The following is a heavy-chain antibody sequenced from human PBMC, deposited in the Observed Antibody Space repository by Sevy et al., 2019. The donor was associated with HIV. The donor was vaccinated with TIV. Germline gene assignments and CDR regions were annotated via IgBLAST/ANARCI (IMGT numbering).Heavy chain of an antibody. V-gene: IGHV3-53*01. J-gene: IGHJ3*02. CDR1: GFTVGSNY. CDR2: IYSGVTT. CDR3: ARVSVYYYDSSGYYTTGNAFDI. Sequence: GGSLRLSCAASGFTVGSNYMSWVRQAPGKGLEWVSIIYSGVTTSYADSVKGRFTISRDNSKNTLYLQMNSLRAEDTAVYYCARVSVYYYDSSGYYTTGNAFDIWGQGTMVTVPS. D-gene: IGHD3-22*01.